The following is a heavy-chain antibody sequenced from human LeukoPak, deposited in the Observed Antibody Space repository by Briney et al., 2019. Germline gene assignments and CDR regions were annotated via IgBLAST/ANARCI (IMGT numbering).Heavy chain of an antibody. D-gene: IGHD3-3*01. J-gene: IGHJ3*02. CDR2: IYYSGST. V-gene: IGHV4-59*01. CDR1: GGSISSYY. Sequence: SETLSLTCTVSGGSISSYYWSWIRQPPGKGLEWIGYIYYSGSTNYNPSLKSRVTISVDTSKNQFSLKLSSVTAADTAVYYCARVGASTIWSGYTDAFDIWGQGTMVTVSS. CDR3: ARVGASTIWSGYTDAFDI.